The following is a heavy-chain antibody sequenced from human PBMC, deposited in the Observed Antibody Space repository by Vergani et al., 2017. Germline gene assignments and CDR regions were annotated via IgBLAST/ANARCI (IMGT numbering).Heavy chain of an antibody. D-gene: IGHD1-26*01. CDR1: GYSISSGYY. V-gene: IGHV4-38-2*01. Sequence: QVQLQESGPGLVKPSETLSLTCAVSGYSISSGYYWGWIRQPPGKGLEWIGSIYYSGSTYYNPSLKSRVTISVDTSKNQFSLKLSPVTAADTAVYYCARDPYSGSYWYFDYWGQGTLVTVSS. CDR3: ARDPYSGSYWYFDY. J-gene: IGHJ4*02. CDR2: IYYSGST.